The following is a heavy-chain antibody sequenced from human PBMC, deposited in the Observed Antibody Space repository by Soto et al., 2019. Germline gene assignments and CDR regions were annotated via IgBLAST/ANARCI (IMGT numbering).Heavy chain of an antibody. CDR1: GFTFSSYS. CDR3: ARVRYYYDSSVMFDP. J-gene: IGHJ5*02. Sequence: GGSLRLSCAASGFTFSSYSMNWVRQAPGKGLEWVSSISSSSSYIYYADSVKGRFTISRDNAKNSLYLQMNSLRAEDTAVYYCARVRYYYDSSVMFDPWGQGTLVTSPQ. CDR2: ISSSSSYI. V-gene: IGHV3-21*01. D-gene: IGHD3-22*01.